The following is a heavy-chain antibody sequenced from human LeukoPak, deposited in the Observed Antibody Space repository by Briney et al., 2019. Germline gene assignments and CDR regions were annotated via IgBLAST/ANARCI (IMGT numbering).Heavy chain of an antibody. CDR2: IYPGDSDT. D-gene: IGHD3-22*01. Sequence: GESRKISCKGSGYSFTSYWIGWVRQMPGKGLEWMGIIYPGDSDTRYSPSFQGQVTISADKSISTAYLQWSSLKASDTAMYYCARLPHYYDSSGYYVDYWGQGTLVTVSS. CDR3: ARLPHYYDSSGYYVDY. CDR1: GYSFTSYW. V-gene: IGHV5-51*01. J-gene: IGHJ4*02.